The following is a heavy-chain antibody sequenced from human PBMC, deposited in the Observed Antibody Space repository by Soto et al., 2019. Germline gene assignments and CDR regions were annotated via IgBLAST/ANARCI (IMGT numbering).Heavy chain of an antibody. J-gene: IGHJ6*03. CDR2: ISAYNGNT. CDR1: GYSFTNYG. CDR3: ARDRGVAPPVAGNTHYYYYMDV. V-gene: IGHV1-18*01. Sequence: QDKLVQSGVELKKPGASGKVSCKASGYSFTNYGITWVRQAPGQGFEWMGWISAYNGNTNYAQKFQGRVTMTTDASTSTAYLELRSLRSDDTAVYYCARDRGVAPPVAGNTHYYYYMDVWGKGTTVTVSS. D-gene: IGHD6-19*01.